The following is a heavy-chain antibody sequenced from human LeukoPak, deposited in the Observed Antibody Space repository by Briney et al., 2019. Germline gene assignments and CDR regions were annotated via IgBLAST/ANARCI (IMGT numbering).Heavy chain of an antibody. D-gene: IGHD3-10*01. CDR3: AILYGSGSTTNYYYYGMDV. CDR1: GGTFSSYA. V-gene: IGHV1-69*04. Sequence: GASVKVSCKASGGTFSSYAISWVRQAPGQGLEWMGRIIPILGIANYAQKFQGRVTITADKSTSTAYMELSSLRSEDTAVYYCAILYGSGSTTNYYYYGMDVWGQGTTVTVSS. J-gene: IGHJ6*02. CDR2: IIPILGIA.